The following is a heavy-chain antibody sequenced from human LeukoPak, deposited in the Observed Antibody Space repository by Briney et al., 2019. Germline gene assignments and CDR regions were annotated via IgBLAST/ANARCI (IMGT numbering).Heavy chain of an antibody. CDR3: ARDPYSSSWYDY. CDR1: GYTFTGYY. D-gene: IGHD6-13*01. J-gene: IGHJ4*02. CDR2: INPNSGGT. Sequence: GASVKVSCKASGYTFTGYYMHWVRQAPGQGLEWMGWINPNSGGTNYAQKFQGRVTMTRDTSISTVYMELSSLRSEDTAVYYCARDPYSSSWYDYWGQGTLVTVSS. V-gene: IGHV1-2*02.